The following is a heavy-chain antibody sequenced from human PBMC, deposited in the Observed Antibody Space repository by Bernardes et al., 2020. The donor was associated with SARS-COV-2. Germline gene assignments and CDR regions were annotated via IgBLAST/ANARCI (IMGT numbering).Heavy chain of an antibody. J-gene: IGHJ4*02. CDR3: ARGPLVATIYAERIFDY. CDR2: INPNNGDS. V-gene: IGHV1-2*04. D-gene: IGHD5-12*01. CDR1: GYPFTGYY. Sequence: ASVKVSCKASGYPFTGYYIHWVRQAPGQGLEWVGRINPNNGDSTYAQKFQGWVTMTRDTSISTAYMELSRLTSDDTAVYFCARGPLVATIYAERIFDYWGMETMITVSS.